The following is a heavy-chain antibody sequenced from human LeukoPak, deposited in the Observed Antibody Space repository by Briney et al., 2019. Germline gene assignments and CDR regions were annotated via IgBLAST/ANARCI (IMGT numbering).Heavy chain of an antibody. V-gene: IGHV1-18*04. CDR3: ARSYGSYSLVGY. D-gene: IGHD1-26*01. CDR1: GYTFTGYY. CDR2: ISTFNDYT. Sequence: ASVKVSCKASGYTFTGYYMHWVRQAPGQGLEWMGGISTFNDYTNYAQKFQGRVRMTTDTSTSTAYMELRSLRSDDTAVYYCARSYGSYSLVGYWGQGTLVTVSS. J-gene: IGHJ4*02.